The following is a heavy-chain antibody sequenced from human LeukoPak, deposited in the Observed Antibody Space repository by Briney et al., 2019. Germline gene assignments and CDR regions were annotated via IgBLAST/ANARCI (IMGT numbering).Heavy chain of an antibody. V-gene: IGHV3-33*01. CDR1: GFTFSSYG. CDR3: ARDERYYDSSGYYYYFDY. Sequence: PGRSLRLSCAASGFTFSSYGMHWVRQAPGKGLEWVAVIWYDGSNKYYADSVKGRFTISRDNSKNTLYLQMNSLRAEDTAVYYCARDERYYDSSGYYYYFDYWGQGTLVTVSS. D-gene: IGHD3-22*01. J-gene: IGHJ4*02. CDR2: IWYDGSNK.